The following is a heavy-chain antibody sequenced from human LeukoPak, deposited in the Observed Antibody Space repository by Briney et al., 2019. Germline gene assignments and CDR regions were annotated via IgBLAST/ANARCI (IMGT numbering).Heavy chain of an antibody. Sequence: GGSLRLSCKTSGFTFSTYSMNWVRQAPGKGPEWVSSISSSSTYLFYAESVKGRFTISRDNAKNALYLQMNSLRAEDTAVYYCARDVFMAGAANDAFHIWGQGTMVTVSS. CDR1: GFTFSTYS. D-gene: IGHD6-19*01. CDR2: ISSSSTYL. CDR3: ARDVFMAGAANDAFHI. V-gene: IGHV3-21*01. J-gene: IGHJ3*02.